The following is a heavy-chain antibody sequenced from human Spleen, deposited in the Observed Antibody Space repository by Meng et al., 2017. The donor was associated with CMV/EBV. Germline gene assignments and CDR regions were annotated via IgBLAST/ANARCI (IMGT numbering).Heavy chain of an antibody. CDR1: GFSFDDYT. Sequence: GGSLRLSCGASGFSFDDYTMHWVRRVPGKGLEWVSLISWNGDSAFYADSVKGRFTVSRDNAKNSLYLQMNSLRAEDTAVYYCARAKTYYDILTGYYGPLYGMDVWGQGTTVTVSS. V-gene: IGHV3-43*01. J-gene: IGHJ6*02. D-gene: IGHD3-9*01. CDR3: ARAKTYYDILTGYYGPLYGMDV. CDR2: ISWNGDSA.